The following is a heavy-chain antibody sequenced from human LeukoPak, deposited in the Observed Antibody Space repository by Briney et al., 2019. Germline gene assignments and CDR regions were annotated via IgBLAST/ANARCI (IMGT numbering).Heavy chain of an antibody. J-gene: IGHJ4*02. CDR3: ARVRYYYDSSHD. CDR1: GGSISSGSHY. V-gene: IGHV4-61*02. CDR2: IYTRGST. D-gene: IGHD3-22*01. Sequence: PSQTLSLTCTVSGGSISSGSHYWNWIRQPAGKGLEWIGRIYTRGSTNYNPSLKSRVTISVDTSKNQLSLKLSSVTAADTAFYYCARVRYYYDSSHDWGQGTLVTVSS.